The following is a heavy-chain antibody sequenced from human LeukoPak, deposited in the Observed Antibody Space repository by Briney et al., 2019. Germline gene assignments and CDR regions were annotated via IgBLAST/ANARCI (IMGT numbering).Heavy chain of an antibody. Sequence: GGSLRLSCAASGFTFSSYAMHWVRQAPGKGLEWVAVILYDGSKKYYADSVKGRFTISRDNAKNALYLQMNSLRAEDTAVYYCGREIPGGTTSLDCWGQGTVVTVSS. V-gene: IGHV3-30-3*01. CDR1: GFTFSSYA. J-gene: IGHJ4*02. CDR2: ILYDGSKK. CDR3: GREIPGGTTSLDC. D-gene: IGHD1-7*01.